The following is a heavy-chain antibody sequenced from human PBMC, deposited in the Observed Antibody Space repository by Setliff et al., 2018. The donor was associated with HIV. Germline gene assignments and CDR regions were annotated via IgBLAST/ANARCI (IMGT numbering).Heavy chain of an antibody. J-gene: IGHJ4*02. CDR2: IYHSGST. Sequence: PSETLSLTCAVSGYSISSGYYWGWIRQPPGKGLEWIGSIYHSGSTYYNPSLKSRVTISVDTSKNQFSLKLSSVTAADTALYFCTRAQIAAPRPFDYWGQGTLVTVSS. V-gene: IGHV4-38-2*01. CDR1: GYSISSGYY. D-gene: IGHD2-21*01. CDR3: TRAQIAAPRPFDY.